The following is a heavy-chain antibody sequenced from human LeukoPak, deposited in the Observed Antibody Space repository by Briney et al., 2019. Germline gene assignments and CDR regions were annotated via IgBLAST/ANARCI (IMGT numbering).Heavy chain of an antibody. CDR3: ARRVTPNSFDY. Sequence: GGSLRLSCAASGFTFSSYSMNWVRQAPGRGLEWVSSISSSNSSIHYADSVKGRFTISRDNAKNSLYLQMNSLRAEDTAVYYCARRVTPNSFDYWGQGTLVTVSS. V-gene: IGHV3-21*01. J-gene: IGHJ4*02. CDR2: ISSSNSSI. CDR1: GFTFSSYS. D-gene: IGHD2-21*02.